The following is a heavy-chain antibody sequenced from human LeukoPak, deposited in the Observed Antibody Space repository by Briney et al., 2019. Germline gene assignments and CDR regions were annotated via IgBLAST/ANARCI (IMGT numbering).Heavy chain of an antibody. V-gene: IGHV4-39*06. D-gene: IGHD4-17*01. CDR1: GASISSGDYY. CDR3: ATATVTTRPQGYY. CDR2: IYHSGST. Sequence: SETLSLTCTVSGASISSGDYYWSWIRQPPGKGLEWIGEIYHSGSTNYNPPLKSRVTISVDKSKNQFPLKLSSVTAADTAVYYCATATVTTRPQGYYWGQGTLVTVSS. J-gene: IGHJ4*02.